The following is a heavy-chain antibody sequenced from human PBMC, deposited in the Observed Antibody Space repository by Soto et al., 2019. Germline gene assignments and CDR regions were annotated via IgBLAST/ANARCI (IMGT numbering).Heavy chain of an antibody. CDR3: ARDYWNSPYSMDS. D-gene: IGHD1-7*01. V-gene: IGHV4-30-4*01. Sequence: QVQLRESGPGLVKPSQTLSLTCTVSGDSVNSDNYYWSWIRQSPGKGLEWIGHIYNDGRSYLNPSLKGRGTIPVDTSNTQSSLRLTSVTVADTAGYYWARDYWNSPYSMDSWGQGTAVTVSS. CDR2: IYNDGRS. CDR1: GDSVNSDNYY. J-gene: IGHJ6*02.